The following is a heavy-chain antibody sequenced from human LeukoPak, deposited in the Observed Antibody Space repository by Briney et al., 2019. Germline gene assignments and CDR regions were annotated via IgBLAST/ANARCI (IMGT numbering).Heavy chain of an antibody. CDR3: ARGPLGTPFDY. Sequence: PSQTLSLTCTVSGVSISSGSYYWSWIRQPAGKGLEWIGRIYTSGSTNYNPSLKSRVTISVDTSKNQFSLKLSSVTAADTAVYYCARGPLGTPFDYWGQGTLVTVSS. CDR2: IYTSGST. D-gene: IGHD1-1*01. V-gene: IGHV4-61*02. J-gene: IGHJ4*02. CDR1: GVSISSGSYY.